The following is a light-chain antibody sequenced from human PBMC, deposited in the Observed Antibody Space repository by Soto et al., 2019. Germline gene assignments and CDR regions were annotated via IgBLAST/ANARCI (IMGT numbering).Light chain of an antibody. Sequence: QSVLTQPPSVSGAPGQRVTISCTGSSSNIGANYDVHWYQQLPGTAPKVLIYGNSNRPSGVPDRFSGSKSVTSASLAITGLQAEDEADYYCQSYDSSLSAVVFGGGTKLTVL. CDR3: QSYDSSLSAVV. V-gene: IGLV1-40*01. CDR1: SSNIGANYD. CDR2: GNS. J-gene: IGLJ2*01.